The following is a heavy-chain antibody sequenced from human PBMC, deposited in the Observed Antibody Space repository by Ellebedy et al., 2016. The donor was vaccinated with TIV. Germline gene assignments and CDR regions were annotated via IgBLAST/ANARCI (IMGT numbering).Heavy chain of an antibody. V-gene: IGHV3-33*08. CDR2: IDYAGGSFD. CDR3: ARDSCASPTCLDL. CDR1: GLRFSTYD. D-gene: IGHD2-15*01. Sequence: GESLKISCAATGLRFSTYDMSWVRQAPGRGLEWVAGIDYAGGSFDYYADSVKGRFTISRDNSQVYLQMNSLRAEDTALYYCARDSCASPTCLDLWGQGTLVTVSS. J-gene: IGHJ4*02.